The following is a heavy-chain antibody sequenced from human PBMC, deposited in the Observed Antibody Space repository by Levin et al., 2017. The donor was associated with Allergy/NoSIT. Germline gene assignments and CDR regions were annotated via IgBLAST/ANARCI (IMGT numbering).Heavy chain of an antibody. Sequence: GESLKISCAASGFTFSSYGMHWVRQAPGKGLEWVAVIWYDGSNKYYADSVKGRFTISRDNSKNTLYLQMNSLRAEDTAVYYCARSPVGAYYFDYWGQGTLVTVSS. CDR1: GFTFSSYG. CDR2: IWYDGSNK. V-gene: IGHV3-33*01. J-gene: IGHJ4*02. D-gene: IGHD1-26*01. CDR3: ARSPVGAYYFDY.